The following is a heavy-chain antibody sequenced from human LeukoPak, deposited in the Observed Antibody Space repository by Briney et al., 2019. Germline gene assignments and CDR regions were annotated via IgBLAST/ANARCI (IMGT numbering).Heavy chain of an antibody. CDR1: GFTFSSYA. V-gene: IGHV3-30-3*01. CDR3: VRVATDRYYYYGMDV. J-gene: IGHJ6*02. CDR2: ISYDGSNK. D-gene: IGHD5-12*01. Sequence: QPGGSLRLSCAASGFTFSSYAMHWVRQAPGKGLEWVAVISYDGSNKYYADSVKGRFTISRDNSKNTLYLQMNSLRAEDTAVYYCVRVATDRYYYYGMDVWGQGTTVTVSS.